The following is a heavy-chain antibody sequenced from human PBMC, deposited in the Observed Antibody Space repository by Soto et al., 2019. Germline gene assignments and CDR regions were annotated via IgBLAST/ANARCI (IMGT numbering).Heavy chain of an antibody. CDR2: FYGDGSS. CDR3: EGWEESSALDV. Sequence: LRHSYTNSAFIVSNYQMNCVRQAPGKGLEWVSAFYGDGSSHHADSVKGRFTISRDNSKNTLYLQMNSLRLEDTAVYYCEGWEESSALDVWGQGT. V-gene: IGHV3-53*01. CDR1: AFIVSNYQ. J-gene: IGHJ6*02. D-gene: IGHD1-26*01.